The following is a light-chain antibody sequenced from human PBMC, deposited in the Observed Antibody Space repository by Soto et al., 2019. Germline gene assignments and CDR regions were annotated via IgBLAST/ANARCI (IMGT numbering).Light chain of an antibody. Sequence: QPVLTQPPSMSGAPGQGVTISCTGSSSNIGAGYDVHWYQQVPGTAPKLLIYGNTNRPSGVPDRFSASKSGTSASLAISGLQAEDEADYYCQSYESSLSGGIFGGGTKLTVL. CDR3: QSYESSLSGGI. CDR1: SSNIGAGYD. CDR2: GNT. V-gene: IGLV1-40*01. J-gene: IGLJ2*01.